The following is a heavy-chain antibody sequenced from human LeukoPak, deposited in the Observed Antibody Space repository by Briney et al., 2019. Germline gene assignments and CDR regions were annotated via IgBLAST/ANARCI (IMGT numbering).Heavy chain of an antibody. D-gene: IGHD6-6*01. CDR2: VIPIFGTA. Sequence: SVKVSCKASGGTFSSYAISWVRQAPGQGLEWMGRVIPIFGTANYAQKFQGRVTITTDESTSTAYMELSSLRSEDTAVYYCARDQRSSSSPYYYYYYMDVWGKGTTVTVSS. V-gene: IGHV1-69*05. CDR1: GGTFSSYA. CDR3: ARDQRSSSSPYYYYYYMDV. J-gene: IGHJ6*03.